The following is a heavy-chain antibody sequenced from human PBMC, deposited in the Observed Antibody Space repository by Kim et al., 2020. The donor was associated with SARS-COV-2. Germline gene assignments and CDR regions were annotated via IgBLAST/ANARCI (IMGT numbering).Heavy chain of an antibody. V-gene: IGHV3-48*03. CDR2: ISSSGSTI. CDR1: GFTFSSYE. D-gene: IGHD5-12*01. J-gene: IGHJ4*02. Sequence: GGSLRLSCAASGFTFSSYEMNWVRQAPGKGLEWVSYISSSGSTIYYADSVKGRFTISRDNAKNSLYLQMNSLRAEDTAVYYCAREGGYDFRWGDYWGQGTLVTVSS. CDR3: AREGGYDFRWGDY.